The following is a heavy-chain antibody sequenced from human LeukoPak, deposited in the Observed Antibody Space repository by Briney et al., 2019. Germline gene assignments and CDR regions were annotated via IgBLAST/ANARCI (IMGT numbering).Heavy chain of an antibody. CDR1: GFTFSSYA. D-gene: IGHD3-10*01. V-gene: IGHV3-23*01. CDR3: AKDPPTGFVEFNWFDP. J-gene: IGHJ5*02. Sequence: GGSLRLSCAASGFTFSSYAMSWVRQAPGKGLEWVSAISGSGGSTYYADSVKGRFTISRDNSKNTLYLQMNSLRAEDTAVYYCAKDPPTGFVEFNWFDPWGQGTLVTVSS. CDR2: ISGSGGST.